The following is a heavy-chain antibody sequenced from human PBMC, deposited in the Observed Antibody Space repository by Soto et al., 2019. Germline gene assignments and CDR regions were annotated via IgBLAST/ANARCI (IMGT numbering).Heavy chain of an antibody. CDR3: ARAARITIFGVVIKYYYYGMDV. CDR2: IIPIFGTA. Sequence: GASVKVSCKASGGTFSSYAISWLRQAPGQGLEWMGGIIPIFGTANYAQKFQGRVTITADKSTSTAYMELSSLRSEDTAVYYCARAARITIFGVVIKYYYYGMDVWGQGTTVTVSS. D-gene: IGHD3-3*01. J-gene: IGHJ6*02. V-gene: IGHV1-69*06. CDR1: GGTFSSYA.